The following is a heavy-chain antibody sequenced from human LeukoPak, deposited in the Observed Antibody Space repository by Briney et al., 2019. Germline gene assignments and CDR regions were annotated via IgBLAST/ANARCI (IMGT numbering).Heavy chain of an antibody. Sequence: PSETLSLTCAVSGGSISTYYWSWIRQPPGKGLEWIGYISYSGSTNYNPSLKSRVTISVVTSKNQFSLKLNSVTAADTAVYYCAWNGYDSTGYFDFWGQGTLVTVSS. J-gene: IGHJ4*02. D-gene: IGHD3-22*01. CDR2: ISYSGST. V-gene: IGHV4-59*01. CDR1: GGSISTYY. CDR3: AWNGYDSTGYFDF.